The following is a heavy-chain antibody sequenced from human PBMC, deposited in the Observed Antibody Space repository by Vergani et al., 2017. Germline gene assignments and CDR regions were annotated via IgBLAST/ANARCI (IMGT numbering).Heavy chain of an antibody. CDR1: VFTFSRHA. CDR2: MKNTGYST. J-gene: IGHJ4*02. Sequence: EVQLLQSEGAVVHPGGSLSFSCVASVFTFSRHAMRWVRQGHGQGLEWVSSMKNTGYSTHYADSVKGRFTISRDNSKNTLYLQMNSLRGEDTSVYYCGRGRDNYNWGQGTLVTVSS. V-gene: IGHV3-23*01. CDR3: GRGRDNYN. D-gene: IGHD5-24*01.